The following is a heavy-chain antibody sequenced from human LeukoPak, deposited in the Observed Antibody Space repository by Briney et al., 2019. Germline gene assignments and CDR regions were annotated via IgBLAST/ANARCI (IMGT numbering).Heavy chain of an antibody. J-gene: IGHJ4*02. CDR3: AKGYCRGNSCYDDRGAFDY. Sequence: PSETLSLTCTVSGGSISSSSYNWGWIRLPPGKGLQWIGSIYHSGSTYYNPSLKSRVTISVDTSKNQFSLKLSSVTAADTAVYYCAKGYCRGNSCYDDRGAFDYWGQGTLVTVSS. V-gene: IGHV4-39*07. D-gene: IGHD2-2*01. CDR1: GGSISSSSYN. CDR2: IYHSGST.